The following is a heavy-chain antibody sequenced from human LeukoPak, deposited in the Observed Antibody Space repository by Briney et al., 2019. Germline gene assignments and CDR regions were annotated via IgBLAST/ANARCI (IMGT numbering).Heavy chain of an antibody. CDR3: ARDVTQENLNYYYMDV. CDR1: GFTFSSYA. CDR2: ISYDGSNK. J-gene: IGHJ6*03. Sequence: SGGSLRLSCAASGFTFSSYAMHWVRQAPGKGLEWVAVISYDGSNKYYADSVKGRFTISRDNSKNTLYLQMNSLRAEDTAVYYCARDVTQENLNYYYMDVWGKGTTVTVSS. D-gene: IGHD2-21*02. V-gene: IGHV3-30*04.